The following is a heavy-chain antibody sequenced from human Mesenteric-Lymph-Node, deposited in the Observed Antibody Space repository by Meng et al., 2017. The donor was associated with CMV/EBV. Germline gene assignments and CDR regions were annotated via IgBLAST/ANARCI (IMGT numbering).Heavy chain of an antibody. CDR1: FSISSSGVG. CDR2: IYWDGDK. V-gene: IGHV2-5*02. CDR3: GHTMLAPGSGSYYVDY. Sequence: FSISSSGVGVRCIRQPPGKALDWVAVIYWDGDKRYRPSLKSRLTITKDTSKSQVVLTMTNMDAVDTAIYYCGHTMLAPGSGSYYVDYWGQGTLVTVSS. D-gene: IGHD3-10*01. J-gene: IGHJ4*02.